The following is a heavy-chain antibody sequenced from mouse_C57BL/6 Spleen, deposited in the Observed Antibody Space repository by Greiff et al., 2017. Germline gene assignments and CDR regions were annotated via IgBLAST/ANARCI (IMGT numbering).Heavy chain of an antibody. Sequence: EVQLQQSGPELVKPGASVKMSCKASGYTFTDYNMHWVKQSHGKSLEWIGYINPNNGGTSYNQKFKGKATLTVNKSSSTAYMELRSLTSEDSAVYYCARFGDYGSSHWYFDVWGTGTTVTVSS. CDR2: INPNNGGT. CDR3: ARFGDYGSSHWYFDV. CDR1: GYTFTDYN. D-gene: IGHD1-1*01. V-gene: IGHV1-22*01. J-gene: IGHJ1*03.